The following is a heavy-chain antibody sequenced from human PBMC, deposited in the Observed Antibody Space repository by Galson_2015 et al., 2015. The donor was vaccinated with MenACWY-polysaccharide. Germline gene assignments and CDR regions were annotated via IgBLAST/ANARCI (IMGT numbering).Heavy chain of an antibody. J-gene: IGHJ3*01. V-gene: IGHV3-74*01. CDR3: AKLMGVSTWYLVDY. Sequence: SLRLSCAASGFIFSNYWMHWVRQAPGKGLVWVSRINTDGSVTSYADSVKGRFTISRDNSKNTVHLQMNSLRADDTAVYYCAKLMGVSTWYLVDYWGQGTMVTVSS. CDR1: GFIFSNYW. CDR2: INTDGSVT. D-gene: IGHD6-13*01.